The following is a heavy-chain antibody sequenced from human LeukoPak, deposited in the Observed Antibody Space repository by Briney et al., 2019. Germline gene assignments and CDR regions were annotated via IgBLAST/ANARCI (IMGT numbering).Heavy chain of an antibody. CDR2: IYYSGST. V-gene: IGHV4-59*01. J-gene: IGHJ5*02. Sequence: SETLSLTCTVSGGSISSYYWSWIRQPPRKGLGWMGDIYYSGSTNYNPSLKSRVTISVDTSKNQFSLKLSSVTAADTAVYYCAREEYGSGSYYRGWFDPWGQGTLVTVSS. CDR1: GGSISSYY. CDR3: AREEYGSGSYYRGWFDP. D-gene: IGHD3-10*01.